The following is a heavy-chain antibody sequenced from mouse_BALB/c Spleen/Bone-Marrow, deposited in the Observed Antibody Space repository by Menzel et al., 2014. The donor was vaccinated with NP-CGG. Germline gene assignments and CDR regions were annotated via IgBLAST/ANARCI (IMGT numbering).Heavy chain of an antibody. CDR1: GYTFTSYW. CDR2: INPSTGYT. D-gene: IGHD1-1*01. J-gene: IGHJ1*01. V-gene: IGHV1-7*01. Sequence: AQLQQSGAELAKPGASVKMSCKASGYTFTSYWMHWVKQRPGQGLEWIGYINPSTGYTEYNQKFKDKATLTADKSSSTAYMQLSSLRSEDSAVYYCAREYFGSSGYFDVWGAGTTVTVSS. CDR3: AREYFGSSGYFDV.